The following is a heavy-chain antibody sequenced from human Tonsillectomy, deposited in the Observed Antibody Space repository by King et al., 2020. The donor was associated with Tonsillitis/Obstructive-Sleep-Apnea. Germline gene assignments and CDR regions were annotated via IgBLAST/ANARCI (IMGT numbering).Heavy chain of an antibody. V-gene: IGHV1-2*02. CDR2: ITPNSGGT. J-gene: IGHJ4*02. Sequence: VQLVQSGAEVKKPGASVKVSCKASGYTFTGYYMHWVRQAPGQGLEWMGWITPNSGGTNFAQGFQGRVTMTSDTSISTAYMEVNRLTSDDTAVYYCAGGINGSSVAFDYWGQGTLVTVSS. CDR3: AGGINGSSVAFDY. CDR1: GYTFTGYY. D-gene: IGHD6-6*01.